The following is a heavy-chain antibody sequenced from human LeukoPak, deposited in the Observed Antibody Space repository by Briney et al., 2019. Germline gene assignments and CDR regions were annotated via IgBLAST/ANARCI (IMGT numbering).Heavy chain of an antibody. V-gene: IGHV4-34*01. J-gene: IGHJ4*02. CDR3: ARARGAEAIDY. Sequence: SETLSLTCAVYGGSFSGYYWTWIRQPPGQGLEWIGEINHSGSTNYNPSLKGRVTILVDTSKNQFSLKLSSVTAADRAIYYCARARGAEAIDYWGQGTLVTVSS. CDR2: INHSGST. D-gene: IGHD1-26*01. CDR1: GGSFSGYY.